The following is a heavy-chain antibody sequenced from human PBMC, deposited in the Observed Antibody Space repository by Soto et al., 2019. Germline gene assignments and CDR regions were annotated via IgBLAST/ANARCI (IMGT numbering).Heavy chain of an antibody. D-gene: IGHD1-26*01. CDR1: GGTFRNYA. CDR2: IVPMFRTT. Sequence: QVQLVQSGAEVKKPGSSVKVSCKASGGTFRNYASNWVRQAPGQGLEWMGGIVPMFRTTNYAQKFQGRVSIMADESTSTAYMELSSLRSEETAIYDCAKSKGWELHNEYVQHWGQGNVVIASS. J-gene: IGHJ1*01. V-gene: IGHV1-69*01. CDR3: AKSKGWELHNEYVQH.